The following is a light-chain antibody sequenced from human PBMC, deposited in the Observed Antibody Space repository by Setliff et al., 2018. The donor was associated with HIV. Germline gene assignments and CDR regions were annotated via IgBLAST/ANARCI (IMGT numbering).Light chain of an antibody. V-gene: IGLV2-23*02. CDR2: EVS. CDR3: CSYAGSNDVV. J-gene: IGLJ2*01. CDR1: SSDVGSYNF. Sequence: QSALTQPASVSGSLGQSITISCTGTSSDVGSYNFVSWYQQHPGKAPKLMIYEVSKRPSGVSNRLSGSGSGKTASLTISGLQAEDEADYYCCSYAGSNDVVFGGGTKGTVL.